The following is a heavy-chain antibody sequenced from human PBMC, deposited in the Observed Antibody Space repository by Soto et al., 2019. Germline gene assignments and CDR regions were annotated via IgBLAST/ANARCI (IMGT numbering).Heavy chain of an antibody. D-gene: IGHD2-21*01. CDR3: ARETGADSF. V-gene: IGHV3-7*01. Sequence: GGSLRLSCAASGFTFSNYWMVWVRQAPEKGPEWVATIKQDGSEKYYVDSVKGRFTISRDNTKNSLYLQMNSLRAEDTALYYCARETGADSFWGKGTLVTVSS. CDR2: IKQDGSEK. CDR1: GFTFSNYW. J-gene: IGHJ4*02.